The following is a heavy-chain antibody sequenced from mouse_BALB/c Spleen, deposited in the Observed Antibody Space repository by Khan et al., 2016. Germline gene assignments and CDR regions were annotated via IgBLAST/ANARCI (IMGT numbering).Heavy chain of an antibody. Sequence: QVQLKESGAELVRPGSSVKISCKASGYAFSSYWMNWVKQRPGQGLEWIGKIYPGDGDTNYNGKFKGKATLTADKSSSTAYMQLSSLTSEDSAVYFCTREGYGYDAFAYWGQGTLVTVSA. CDR3: TREGYGYDAFAY. J-gene: IGHJ3*01. V-gene: IGHV1-80*01. CDR2: IYPGDGDT. D-gene: IGHD2-2*01. CDR1: GYAFSSYW.